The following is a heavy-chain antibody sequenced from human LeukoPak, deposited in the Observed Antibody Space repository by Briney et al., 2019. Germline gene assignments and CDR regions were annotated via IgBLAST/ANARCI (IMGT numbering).Heavy chain of an antibody. Sequence: NPSETLSLTCTVSGGSINNYFWGWIRQPPGKGLEWIGHIYYTGSTNYNPSLNSRVTISVDTSKNQFSLRLTSVTAADTAVYYCARLWLPGWGIYLGPDYWGQGTLVTVSS. CDR1: GGSINNYF. CDR3: ARLWLPGWGIYLGPDY. V-gene: IGHV4-59*08. J-gene: IGHJ4*02. CDR2: IYYTGST. D-gene: IGHD3-16*01.